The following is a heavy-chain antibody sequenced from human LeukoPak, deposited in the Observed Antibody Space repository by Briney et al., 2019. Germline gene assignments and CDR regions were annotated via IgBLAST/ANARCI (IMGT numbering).Heavy chain of an antibody. CDR1: GFTFSSYA. CDR2: ISGSGGST. J-gene: IGHJ3*02. Sequence: GGSLRLSCAASGFTFSSYAMSWVRQAPGKGLEWVSAISGSGGSTYYADSVKGRFTISRDNSKNTLYQQMNSLRAEDTAVYYCAKVSAALMGAFDIWGQGTMVTVSS. CDR3: AKVSAALMGAFDI. V-gene: IGHV3-23*01. D-gene: IGHD2-15*01.